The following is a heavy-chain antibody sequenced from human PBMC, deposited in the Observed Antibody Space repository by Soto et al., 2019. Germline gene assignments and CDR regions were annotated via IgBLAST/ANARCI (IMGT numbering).Heavy chain of an antibody. Sequence: GESLKISCAASGFTFSSYSMNWVRQAPGKGLEWVSSISSSSSYIYYADSVKGRLTISRDNAKNSLYLQINSLRAEDTAVYYCAREGDKYYDILTGYPFDYWGQGTLVTVSS. CDR1: GFTFSSYS. D-gene: IGHD3-9*01. CDR3: AREGDKYYDILTGYPFDY. CDR2: ISSSSSYI. J-gene: IGHJ4*02. V-gene: IGHV3-21*01.